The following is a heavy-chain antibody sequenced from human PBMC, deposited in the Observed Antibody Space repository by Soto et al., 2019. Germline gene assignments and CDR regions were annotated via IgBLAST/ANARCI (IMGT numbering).Heavy chain of an antibody. CDR1: GFTFNTYW. CDR3: ARGWGYYFDL. Sequence: EVQLVESGGGLVQPGGSLRLSCTASGFTFNTYWMTWVRQAPGKGLEWVASIKHDGSDRWYVESVEGRFIASRDNAKNSLFLQMDSLRAEDTAVYYCARGWGYYFDLWGQGTLVTVSS. D-gene: IGHD2-21*01. V-gene: IGHV3-7*01. CDR2: IKHDGSDR. J-gene: IGHJ4*02.